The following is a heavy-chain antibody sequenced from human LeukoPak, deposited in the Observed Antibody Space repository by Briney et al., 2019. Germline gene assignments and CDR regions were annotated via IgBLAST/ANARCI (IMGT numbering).Heavy chain of an antibody. V-gene: IGHV1-24*01. CDR1: GYTLTELS. Sequence: ASVKVSCKVSGYTLTELSMHWVRQAPGKGLECMGGLDPEDGETIYAQKFQGRVTMTEDTSTDTVYMELSSLRSEDTAVYYCATRRGIAVAGPGAFDIWGQGTMVTVSS. J-gene: IGHJ3*02. CDR3: ATRRGIAVAGPGAFDI. D-gene: IGHD6-19*01. CDR2: LDPEDGET.